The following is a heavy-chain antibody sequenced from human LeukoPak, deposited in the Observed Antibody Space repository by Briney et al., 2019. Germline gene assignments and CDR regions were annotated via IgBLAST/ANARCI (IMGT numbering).Heavy chain of an antibody. V-gene: IGHV4-61*08. CDR3: ARSIVGATPWFDP. CDR2: IYYSGST. CDR1: GGSISSGDYY. D-gene: IGHD1-26*01. J-gene: IGHJ5*02. Sequence: SETLSLTCTVSGGSISSGDYYWSWIRQPPGKGLEWIGYIYYSGSTNYNPSLKSRVTMSVDTSKNQFSLKLSSVTAADTAVYYCARSIVGATPWFDPWGQGTLVTVSS.